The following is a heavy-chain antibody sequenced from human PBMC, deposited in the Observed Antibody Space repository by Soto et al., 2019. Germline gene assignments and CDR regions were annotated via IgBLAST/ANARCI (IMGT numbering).Heavy chain of an antibody. V-gene: IGHV4-59*01. CDR2: IYYSGST. Sequence: SETLSLTCTVSGDSISSNYWSWIRQPPGKGLEWIGYIYYSGSTNYNPSLKGRVTISVHTSKNQFSLTLTSVTAADTALYYCARIDPPLMLAWFDPWGQGTLVTVSS. D-gene: IGHD2-8*01. CDR1: GDSISSNY. CDR3: ARIDPPLMLAWFDP. J-gene: IGHJ5*02.